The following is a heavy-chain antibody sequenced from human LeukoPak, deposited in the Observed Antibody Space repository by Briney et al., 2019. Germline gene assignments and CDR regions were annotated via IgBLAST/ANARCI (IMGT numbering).Heavy chain of an antibody. V-gene: IGHV3-23*01. D-gene: IGHD2-15*01. Sequence: TGGSLRLSCAASGFTFSSYAMHWVRQAPGKGLEWVSGISGSGDAAWYADSVKGRFTISRDNSKNTVNLQMNSLRPEDTAVYYCAKCSGGSCYVSGAFDYWGQGTLVTVSS. CDR3: AKCSGGSCYVSGAFDY. CDR1: GFTFSSYA. J-gene: IGHJ4*02. CDR2: ISGSGDAA.